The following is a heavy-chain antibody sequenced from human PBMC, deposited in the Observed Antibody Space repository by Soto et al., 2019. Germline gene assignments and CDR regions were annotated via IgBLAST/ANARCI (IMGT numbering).Heavy chain of an antibody. CDR3: ATSYGSGYRAFDY. CDR1: GDTFSFYS. CDR2: VNPILSLS. Sequence: QVQLVQSGAEVKRPGSSVKVSCKASGDTFSFYSINWVRQAPGLGLEWMGRVNPILSLSNYAQRFQGRVTRTADKSTSTAYMVICSLRSEDTAIYYCATSYGSGYRAFDYWGQGAQVIVSS. J-gene: IGHJ4*02. D-gene: IGHD3-10*01. V-gene: IGHV1-69*02.